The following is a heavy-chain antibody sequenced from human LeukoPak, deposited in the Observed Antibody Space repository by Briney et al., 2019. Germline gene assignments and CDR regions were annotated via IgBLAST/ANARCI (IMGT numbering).Heavy chain of an antibody. CDR1: GFTFSTYG. V-gene: IGHV3-30*03. CDR3: ARDRGDYGDYSDYFDS. D-gene: IGHD4-17*01. J-gene: IGHJ4*02. CDR2: ILYDGSNR. Sequence: GGSLRLSCAVSGFTFSTYGMHWVRQAPGKGLEWVAVILYDGSNRQYADSVKGRFTISRDNSKNTLYLQMNSLRVEDTAVYYCARDRGDYGDYSDYFDSWGQGTLVTVSS.